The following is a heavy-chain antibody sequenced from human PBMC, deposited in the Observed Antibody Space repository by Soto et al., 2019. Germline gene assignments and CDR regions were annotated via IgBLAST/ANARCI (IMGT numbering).Heavy chain of an antibody. CDR1: GGYFSGYY. J-gene: IGHJ5*02. CDR2: INHSGST. V-gene: IGHV4-34*01. CDR3: AREQVTVVRGVIIFHWFDP. Sequence: SETLSLTCAVYGGYFSGYYWSWIRQPPGKGLEWIGEINHSGSTNYNPSLKGRVTMSVDTSKNHFSLKLSSVTAADTAVYYCAREQVTVVRGVIIFHWFDPWGQGTLVTSPQ. D-gene: IGHD3-10*01.